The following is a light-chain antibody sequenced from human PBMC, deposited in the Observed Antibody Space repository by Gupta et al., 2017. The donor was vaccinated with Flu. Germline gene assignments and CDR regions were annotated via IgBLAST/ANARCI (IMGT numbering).Light chain of an antibody. Sequence: GDRVTITCRASQDIINYLNWYQQRPGRAPKLLMYAASTLQGGVPSRFSGSGSGTEFILTISSLQPEDDGTYYCQQSYMTPYTFGQGTKLEIK. CDR2: AAS. CDR3: QQSYMTPYT. V-gene: IGKV1-39*01. CDR1: QDIINY. J-gene: IGKJ2*01.